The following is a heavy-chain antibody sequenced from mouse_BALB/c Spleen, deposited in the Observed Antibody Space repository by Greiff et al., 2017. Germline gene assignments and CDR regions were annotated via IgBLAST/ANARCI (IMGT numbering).Heavy chain of an antibody. D-gene: IGHD1-3*01. Sequence: QVQLQQSGAELARPGASVKLSCKASGYTFTSYWMQWVKQRPGQGLEWIGAIYPGDGDTRYTQKFKGKATLTADKSSSTAYMQLSSLATEDSAVYYWARNDNVPAWFAYWGQGTLVTVSA. CDR1: GYTFTSYW. CDR2: IYPGDGDT. J-gene: IGHJ3*01. CDR3: ARNDNVPAWFAY. V-gene: IGHV1-87*01.